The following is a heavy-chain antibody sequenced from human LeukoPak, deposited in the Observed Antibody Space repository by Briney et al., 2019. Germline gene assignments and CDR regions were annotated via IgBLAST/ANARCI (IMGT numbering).Heavy chain of an antibody. CDR2: IRGSGGST. J-gene: IGHJ4*02. CDR1: GLTIRTYG. Sequence: GGSLRLSCAVSGLTIRTYGMGWVRQAPGKGLEWVSGIRGSGGSTYYADSVKGRFTISRDNSKNTLYLQMNSLRAEDTAVYYCAKRYNPDTGVYYGSFDYWGQGTLVTVSS. D-gene: IGHD3-22*01. CDR3: AKRYNPDTGVYYGSFDY. V-gene: IGHV3-23*01.